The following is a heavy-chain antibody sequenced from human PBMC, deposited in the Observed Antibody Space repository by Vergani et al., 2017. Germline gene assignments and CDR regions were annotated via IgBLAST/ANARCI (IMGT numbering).Heavy chain of an antibody. CDR1: GFTFSSNY. D-gene: IGHD1-7*01. Sequence: EVQLVESGGGLVQPGGSLRLSCAASGFTFSSNYMSWVRQAPGKGLEWVSVIYSGGSTYYADSVKGRFTISRDNSKNTLYLQMNSLRAEDTAVYYCARDQCDRITGTAGFDPWGQGTLVTVSS. J-gene: IGHJ5*02. V-gene: IGHV3-66*02. CDR3: ARDQCDRITGTAGFDP. CDR2: IYSGGST.